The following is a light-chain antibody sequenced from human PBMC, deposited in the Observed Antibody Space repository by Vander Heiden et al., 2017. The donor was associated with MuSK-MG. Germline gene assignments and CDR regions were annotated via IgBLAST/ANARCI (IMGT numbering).Light chain of an antibody. CDR1: QSLLHRLNNNNY. CDR3: QQYYRSPLT. V-gene: IGKV4-1*01. J-gene: IGKJ4*01. CDR2: WAS. Sequence: DIVVTQSPESLAVSLGERATINCRSSQSLLHRLNNNNYLAWFQQKPGQPPKLLIYWASTRESGVPDRFSGSGSGTDFTLTISGLHAEDVADYYCQQYYRSPLTFGGGTKVRIK.